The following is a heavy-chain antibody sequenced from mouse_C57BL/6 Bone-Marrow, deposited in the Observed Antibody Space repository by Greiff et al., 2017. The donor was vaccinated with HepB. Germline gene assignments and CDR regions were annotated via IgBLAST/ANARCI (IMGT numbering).Heavy chain of an antibody. CDR2: IDPENGDT. V-gene: IGHV14-4*01. CDR1: GFNIKDDY. CDR3: TTGVTTWNYFDY. D-gene: IGHD2-2*01. Sequence: EIQLQQSGAELVRPGASVKLSCTASGFNIKDDYMHWVKQRPEQGLEWIGWIDPENGDTEYASKFQGKATITADTSSNTAYPQLSSLTSEDTAVYYCTTGVTTWNYFDYWGQGTTLTVSS. J-gene: IGHJ2*01.